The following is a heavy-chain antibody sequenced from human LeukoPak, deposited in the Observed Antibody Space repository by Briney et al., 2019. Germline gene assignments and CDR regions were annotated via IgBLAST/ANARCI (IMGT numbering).Heavy chain of an antibody. J-gene: IGHJ6*03. CDR3: ARDQWELHGYYYYYMDV. V-gene: IGHV3-30*04. CDR2: ISYDGSNK. D-gene: IGHD1-26*01. Sequence: GGSLRLSCAASGFTFSSYAMHWVRQAPGKGLEWVAVISYDGSNKYYADSVKGRFTISRDNSKNTLYLQMNSLRAEDTAVYYCARDQWELHGYYYYYMDVWGKGTTVTVSS. CDR1: GFTFSSYA.